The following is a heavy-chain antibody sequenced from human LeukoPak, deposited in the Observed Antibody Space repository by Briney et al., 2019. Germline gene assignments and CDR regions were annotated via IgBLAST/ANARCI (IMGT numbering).Heavy chain of an antibody. D-gene: IGHD6-13*01. CDR1: GYSFTSYW. J-gene: IGHJ4*02. Sequence: GESLKISCKGSGYSFTSYWIGWVRQAPGQGLEWMGWISAYNGNTNYAQKLQGRVTMTTDTSTSTAYMELRSLRSDDTAVYYCARDRKGYSSSWYGIEDYWGQGTLVTVSS. V-gene: IGHV1-18*04. CDR3: ARDRKGYSSSWYGIEDY. CDR2: ISAYNGNT.